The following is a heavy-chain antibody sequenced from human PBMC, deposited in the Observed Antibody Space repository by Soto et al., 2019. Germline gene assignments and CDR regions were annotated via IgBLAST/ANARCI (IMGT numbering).Heavy chain of an antibody. CDR2: ISYDGSNK. Sequence: LRLSCAASGFTFINYAMHWVRQAPGKGLEWVAVISYDGSNKYYADSVKGRFTISRDNSKNTMYLQMNSLSAEDTAVYHCARDQVKGTMTILWGQGTLVTVSS. CDR1: GFTFINYA. D-gene: IGHD4-17*01. CDR3: ARDQVKGTMTIL. V-gene: IGHV3-30-3*01. J-gene: IGHJ4*02.